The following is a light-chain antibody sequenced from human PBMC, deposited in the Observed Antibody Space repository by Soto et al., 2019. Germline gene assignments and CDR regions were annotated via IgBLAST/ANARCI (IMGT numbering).Light chain of an antibody. J-gene: IGLJ1*01. CDR3: AAWDDSLSGPGV. Sequence: QSVLTQPPSASGTPGQRVTISCSGSSSNIGSNYVYWYQQLPGTAPKLLIYRNNQRPSGVPDRFSGSKSGTSASLAISGLRSEDEADYYCAAWDDSLSGPGVFRIGTKVSVL. CDR1: SSNIGSNY. V-gene: IGLV1-47*01. CDR2: RNN.